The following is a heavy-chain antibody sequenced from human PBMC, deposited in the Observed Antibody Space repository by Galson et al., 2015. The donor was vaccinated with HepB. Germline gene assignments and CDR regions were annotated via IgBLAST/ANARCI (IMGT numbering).Heavy chain of an antibody. J-gene: IGHJ3*02. CDR1: GYTFTSYY. D-gene: IGHD6-25*01. Sequence: SVKVSCKASGYTFTSYYMHWVRQAPGQELEWMGIINPSGGSTSYAQKFQGRVTMTRDTSTSTVYMELSSLRSEDTAVYYCARDGGPGAFDIRDQGTMVTVSS. V-gene: IGHV1-46*03. CDR3: ARDGGPGAFDI. CDR2: INPSGGST.